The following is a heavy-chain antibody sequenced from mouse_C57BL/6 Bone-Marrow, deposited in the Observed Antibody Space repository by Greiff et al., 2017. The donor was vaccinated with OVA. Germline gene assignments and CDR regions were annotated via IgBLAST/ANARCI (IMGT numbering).Heavy chain of an antibody. CDR1: GFTFSDYG. CDR2: ISSGSSTI. CDR3: ARRLLPHYYAMDY. D-gene: IGHD2-3*01. J-gene: IGHJ4*01. V-gene: IGHV5-17*01. Sequence: EVKLMESGGGLVKPGGSLKLSCAASGFTFSDYGMHWVRQAPETGLEWVAYISSGSSTIYYADTVKGRFTISRDNAKNTLFLQMTSLRSEDTAMYYCARRLLPHYYAMDYWGQGTSVTVSS.